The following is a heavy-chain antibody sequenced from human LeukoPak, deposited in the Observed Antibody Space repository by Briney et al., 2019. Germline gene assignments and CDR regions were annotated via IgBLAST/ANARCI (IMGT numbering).Heavy chain of an antibody. CDR3: VRIYCTSTSCYGDSYYGMDV. V-gene: IGHV4-39*01. CDR2: ISYSGST. D-gene: IGHD2-2*01. CDR1: SGSISSSSHS. J-gene: IGHJ6*02. Sequence: PSETLSLTCTVSSGSISSSSHSWGWIRQPPGKGLERIGSISYSGSTYYNPSLKTRVTMSVDTSENQFSLKLSSVTAADSTVYYCVRIYCTSTSCYGDSYYGMDVWGQGTTVTVSS.